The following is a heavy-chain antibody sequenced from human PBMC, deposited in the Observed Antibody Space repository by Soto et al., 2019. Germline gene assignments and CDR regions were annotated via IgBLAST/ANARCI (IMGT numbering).Heavy chain of an antibody. J-gene: IGHJ4*02. Sequence: EVQLLESGGGLVQPGGSLRLSCAASGFVFNGYAMSWVRQAPGKGLEWVSAISAHGVDIYYADSVKGRFTISRDNSKDTLYLQMNSLRTEDTAVYYCAREDGGGPFDYWGQGTLLTVSS. D-gene: IGHD2-15*01. CDR2: ISAHGVDI. CDR3: AREDGGGPFDY. CDR1: GFVFNGYA. V-gene: IGHV3-23*01.